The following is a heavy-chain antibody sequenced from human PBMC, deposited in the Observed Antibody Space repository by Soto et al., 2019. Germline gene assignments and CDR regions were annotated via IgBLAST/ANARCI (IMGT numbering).Heavy chain of an antibody. V-gene: IGHV3-23*01. CDR3: SKDEEQGAFDY. J-gene: IGHJ4*02. CDR2: ISGSGGST. Sequence: EVQLLESGGGLVQPGGSLRLSCAASGFTFSSYAMSWVRQAPGNGLEWVSAISGSGGSTYYADSVKGRFSISRDNAKNTLYLQMNSLRAEDTDVYYCSKDEEQGAFDYWVQGTLVTVSS. CDR1: GFTFSSYA. D-gene: IGHD1-1*01.